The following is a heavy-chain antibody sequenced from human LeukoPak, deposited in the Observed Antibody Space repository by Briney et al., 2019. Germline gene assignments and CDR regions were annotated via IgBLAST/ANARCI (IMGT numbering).Heavy chain of an antibody. D-gene: IGHD6-19*01. V-gene: IGHV3-7*03. CDR1: GFTFRNYW. CDR2: IKQDGSDR. J-gene: IGHJ4*02. CDR3: VRNLAVAGTCFDS. Sequence: GGSLRLSCAASGFTFRNYWMSWVRQAPGTGLEWVANIKQDGSDRDYVTSVRGRFTISRDNAESSLFLQMNSLRAEDTAVYYCVRNLAVAGTCFDSWGQGTLVTVSS.